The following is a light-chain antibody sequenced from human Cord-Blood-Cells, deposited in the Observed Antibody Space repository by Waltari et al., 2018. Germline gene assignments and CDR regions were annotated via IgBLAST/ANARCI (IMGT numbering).Light chain of an antibody. J-gene: IGKJ1*01. V-gene: IGKV1-5*01. CDR2: DAS. CDR1: QSISSW. CDR3: QQYKSYSPRT. Sequence: DIQMTQSPSTLSASVGDRVNITCRASQSISSWLAWYQQKPGKAPKLLIYDASSLESGVPSRFSGSGSGTEFTLTISSLQPDDFATYYCQQYKSYSPRTFGQGTKVEIK.